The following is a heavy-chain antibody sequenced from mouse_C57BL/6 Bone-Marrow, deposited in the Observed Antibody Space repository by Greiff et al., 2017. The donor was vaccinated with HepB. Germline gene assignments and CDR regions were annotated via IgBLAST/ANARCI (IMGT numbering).Heavy chain of an antibody. Sequence: EVQLVESGPGLVKPSQSLSLTCSVTGYSITSGYYWNWIRQFPGNKLEWMGYISYDGSTNSNPSLKNRISITRDTSKNQFFLKLNSLPTEDTATYYCARDGGYYGSSEAWFAYWGQGTLVTVSA. V-gene: IGHV3-6*01. J-gene: IGHJ3*01. CDR3: ARDGGYYGSSEAWFAY. D-gene: IGHD1-1*01. CDR2: ISYDGST. CDR1: GYSITSGYY.